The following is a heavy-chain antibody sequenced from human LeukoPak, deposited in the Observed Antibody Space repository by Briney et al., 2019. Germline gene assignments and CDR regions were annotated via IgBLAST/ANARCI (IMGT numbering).Heavy chain of an antibody. CDR1: GGSVSSGSYY. Sequence: SETLSLTCTVSGGSVSSGSYYWSWIRQPPGKGLEWIGYIYYSGSTNYNPSLKSRVTISVDTSKNQFSLKLSSVTAADTAVYYCARNFRGVTTSWGQGTLVTVSS. J-gene: IGHJ5*02. CDR3: ARNFRGVTTS. D-gene: IGHD4-17*01. CDR2: IYYSGST. V-gene: IGHV4-61*01.